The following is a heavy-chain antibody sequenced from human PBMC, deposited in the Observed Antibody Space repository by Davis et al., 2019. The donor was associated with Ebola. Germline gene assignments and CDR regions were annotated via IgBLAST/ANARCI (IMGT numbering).Heavy chain of an antibody. J-gene: IGHJ5*02. CDR3: VRHSSAYGPFDP. CDR1: GYSFTNYW. Sequence: GESLKISCKASGYSFTNYWIGWVRQMPGKGLEWMGLIYPADSDTRYSPSFQGQVTMSADKSISTAYLHWTSLKASDTGMYYCVRHSSAYGPFDPWGQGTLVTVSS. D-gene: IGHD4-17*01. V-gene: IGHV5-51*01. CDR2: IYPADSDT.